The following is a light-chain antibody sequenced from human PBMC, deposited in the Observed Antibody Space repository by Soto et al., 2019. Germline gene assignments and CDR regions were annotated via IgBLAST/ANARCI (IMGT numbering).Light chain of an antibody. J-gene: IGKJ1*01. CDR1: QYINTR. Sequence: VLTQSPGTLSLSPGGRATLSCRASQYINTRLAWYQHRPGQAPRLLLYQTSIRAAGIPARFSASGSGTDFTLTISDVQPEDFALYYCHQRQSWPRTFGQGTKVDI. CDR2: QTS. V-gene: IGKV3-11*01. CDR3: HQRQSWPRT.